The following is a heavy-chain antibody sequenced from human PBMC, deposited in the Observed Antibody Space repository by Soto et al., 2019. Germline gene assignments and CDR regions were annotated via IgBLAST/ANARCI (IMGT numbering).Heavy chain of an antibody. CDR1: GYTFTSYA. Sequence: GASLKVSCKASGYTFTSYAMHWVRQAPGQRLEWMGWINAGNGNTKYSQKFQGRVTITRDTSASTAYMELSSLRSEDTAVYYCARDLGGLYDYVWGSYRYSGYFDYWGQGTLVTVSS. CDR2: INAGNGNT. D-gene: IGHD3-16*02. CDR3: ARDLGGLYDYVWGSYRYSGYFDY. J-gene: IGHJ4*02. V-gene: IGHV1-3*01.